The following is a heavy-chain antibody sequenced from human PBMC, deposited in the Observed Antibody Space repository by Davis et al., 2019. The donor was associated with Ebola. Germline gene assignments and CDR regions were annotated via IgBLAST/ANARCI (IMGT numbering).Heavy chain of an antibody. CDR2: IIPIFGTA. V-gene: IGHV1-69*13. J-gene: IGHJ4*02. CDR1: GYTFTSYG. Sequence: SVKVSCKASGYTFTSYGISWVRQAPGQGLEWMGGIIPIFGTANYAQKFQGRVTITADESTSTAYMELSSLRSEDTAVYYCARGLNYYDSSGYYHYGGPPDDYWGQGTLVTVSS. CDR3: ARGLNYYDSSGYYHYGGPPDDY. D-gene: IGHD3-22*01.